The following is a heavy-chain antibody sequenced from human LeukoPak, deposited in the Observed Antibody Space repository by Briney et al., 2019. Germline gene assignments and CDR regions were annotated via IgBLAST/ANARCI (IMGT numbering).Heavy chain of an antibody. CDR1: GGSFSGYY. J-gene: IGHJ5*02. Sequence: SETLSLTCAVYGGSFSGYYWSWIRRPPGKGLEWIGEINHSGSTNYNPSLKSRVTISVDTSKNQFSLKLSSVTAADTAVYYCARVWARQLVRWYNWFDPWGQGTLVTVSS. CDR2: INHSGST. V-gene: IGHV4-34*01. D-gene: IGHD6-13*01. CDR3: ARVWARQLVRWYNWFDP.